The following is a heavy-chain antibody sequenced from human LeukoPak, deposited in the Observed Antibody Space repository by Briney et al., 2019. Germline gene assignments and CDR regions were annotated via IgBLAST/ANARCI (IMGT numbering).Heavy chain of an antibody. CDR1: GFTFSSFS. CDR2: IRTSGTNT. D-gene: IGHD1-7*01. V-gene: IGHV3-48*04. J-gene: IGHJ4*02. Sequence: GGSLRLSCAASGFTFSSFSMNWVRQAPGKGLEWVSYIRTSGTNTDYTGSVKGRFTISRDNAKNSLYLQMNSLRAEDAAVYYCARMNYVSSGWGAPFDYWGQGALVTVSS. CDR3: ARMNYVSSGWGAPFDY.